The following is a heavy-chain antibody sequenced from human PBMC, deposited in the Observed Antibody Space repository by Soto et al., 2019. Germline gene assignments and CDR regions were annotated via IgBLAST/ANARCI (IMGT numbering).Heavy chain of an antibody. D-gene: IGHD4-17*01. Sequence: SETLSLTCAVSGGSVSNKTYYWSWIRQPPGKRLEWIGYVYYSGTTNYNPSLKSRVTISVDLSKNQFSLRLSSVTTADTALYYCARTTAVPNTLRSRYFFDYWGQGTLVTVSS. CDR3: ARTTAVPNTLRSRYFFDY. CDR2: VYYSGTT. CDR1: GGSVSNKTYY. J-gene: IGHJ4*02. V-gene: IGHV4-61*01.